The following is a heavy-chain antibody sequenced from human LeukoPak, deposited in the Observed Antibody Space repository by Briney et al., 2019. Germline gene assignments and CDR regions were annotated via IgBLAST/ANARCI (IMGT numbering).Heavy chain of an antibody. Sequence: SVKVSCKASGYTFTSYGINWVRQATGQGLEWMGWMNPNSGNTGYAQKFQGRVTITRNTSISTAYMELSSLRSEDTAVYYCARVSYSSSWIPYDAFDVWGQGTMVTVSS. CDR1: GYTFTSYG. J-gene: IGHJ3*01. CDR3: ARVSYSSSWIPYDAFDV. CDR2: MNPNSGNT. V-gene: IGHV1-8*03. D-gene: IGHD6-13*01.